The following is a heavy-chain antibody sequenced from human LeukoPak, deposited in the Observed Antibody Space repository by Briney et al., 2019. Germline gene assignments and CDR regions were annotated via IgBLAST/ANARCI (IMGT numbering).Heavy chain of an antibody. V-gene: IGHV4-59*01. CDR2: IYYSGST. CDR3: ARGKGDAAGTAFDI. D-gene: IGHD2-15*01. Sequence: SETLSLTCTVSGGSISTYHWSWIRQTPGQGLEWIGYIYYSGSTTYNPSLKSRVTISLDTSKNQFSLKLTSVTAADTAAYYCARGKGDAAGTAFDIWGQGTMVTVSS. CDR1: GGSISTYH. J-gene: IGHJ3*02.